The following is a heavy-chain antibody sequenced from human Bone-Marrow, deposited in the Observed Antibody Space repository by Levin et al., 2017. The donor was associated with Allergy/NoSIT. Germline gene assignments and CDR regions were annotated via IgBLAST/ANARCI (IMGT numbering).Heavy chain of an antibody. J-gene: IGHJ4*02. V-gene: IGHV4-34*01. CDR2: INHSGST. D-gene: IGHD6-13*01. Sequence: SETLSLTCAVYGGSFSGYYWSWIRQPPGKGLEWIGEINHSGSTNYNPSLKSRVTISVDTSKNQFSLKLSSVTAADTAVYYCAREGIPPPLKGDYWGQGTLVTVSS. CDR1: GGSFSGYY. CDR3: AREGIPPPLKGDY.